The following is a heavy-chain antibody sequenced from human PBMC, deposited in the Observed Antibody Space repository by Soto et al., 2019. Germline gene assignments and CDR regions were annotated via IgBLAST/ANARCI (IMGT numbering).Heavy chain of an antibody. D-gene: IGHD1-1*01. CDR1: GYSFTDYY. CDR2: INPISGGT. CDR3: ARIETYNKGMDV. J-gene: IGHJ6*02. V-gene: IGHV1-2*02. Sequence: QVQLVQSGAEVKKPGASVKVSCKASGYSFTDYYIHWVRQAPGQGLEWMGWINPISGGTNYAEKFQGRVTMTRDTSSSTAYMEVSWLRFDDTAVYFCARIETYNKGMDVWGQGTTVTVSS.